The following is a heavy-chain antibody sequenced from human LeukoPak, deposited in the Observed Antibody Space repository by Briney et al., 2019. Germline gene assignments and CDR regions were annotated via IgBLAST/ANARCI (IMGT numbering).Heavy chain of an antibody. CDR3: AREDGNFHDAFDI. CDR2: ISNDGRNK. V-gene: IGHV3-30*04. D-gene: IGHD1-7*01. Sequence: PGRSLRVSCAASGFTFSSYSMHWVRQAPGKGLEWVALISNDGRNKYYADSVKGRFTISRDNSKNTLYLQMDSLRTEDTAVHYCAREDGNFHDAFDIWGQGTMVTVSS. J-gene: IGHJ3*02. CDR1: GFTFSSYS.